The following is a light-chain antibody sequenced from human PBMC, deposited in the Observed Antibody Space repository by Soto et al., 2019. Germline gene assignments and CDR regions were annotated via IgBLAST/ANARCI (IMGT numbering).Light chain of an antibody. CDR3: ERNGDSPPCT. J-gene: IGKJ2*02. Sequence: EFVLTQSPDTLSLSPGERVTLSCRASQTVSNNFLAWYQQKSGRSPRRLIYGASSRAAGIPARFSGSGSGTDFTLTISRREPEDFAVYSCERNGDSPPCTVGLGTKLEIK. V-gene: IGKV3-20*01. CDR2: GAS. CDR1: QTVSNNF.